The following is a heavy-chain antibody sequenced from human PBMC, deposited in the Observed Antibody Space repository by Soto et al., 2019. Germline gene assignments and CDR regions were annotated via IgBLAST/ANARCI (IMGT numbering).Heavy chain of an antibody. V-gene: IGHV1-3*01. D-gene: IGHD1-26*01. CDR2: INAGNGNT. J-gene: IGHJ4*02. CDR1: GYTFTSYA. Sequence: QVQLVQSGAEVKKPGASVKVSCKASGYTFTSYAMHWVRQAPGQRLEWMGWINAGNGNTKYSQKFQGRVTITRDTSASTAYMELSSLRSEDTAVYYWARASPTGGKNFDYWGQGTLVTASS. CDR3: ARASPTGGKNFDY.